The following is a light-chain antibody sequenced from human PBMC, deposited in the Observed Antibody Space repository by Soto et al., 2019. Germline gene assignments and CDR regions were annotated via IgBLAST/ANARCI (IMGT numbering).Light chain of an antibody. Sequence: DVQMTQSPSTLSASVGDRVTITCWASQSVSDWLAWYRQRPGEAPNLLIYKASTLERGVPPRFSGSGSGTEFTLTISTLHPDDFTTYYCQQYDTYPLTFGGGTKVEIK. CDR2: KAS. CDR1: QSVSDW. CDR3: QQYDTYPLT. V-gene: IGKV1-5*03. J-gene: IGKJ4*01.